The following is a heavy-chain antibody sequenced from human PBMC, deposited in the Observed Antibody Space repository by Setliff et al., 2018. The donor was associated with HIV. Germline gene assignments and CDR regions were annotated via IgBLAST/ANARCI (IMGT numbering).Heavy chain of an antibody. CDR3: GGNGYYSIDY. CDR1: GGSISSNW. D-gene: IGHD3-22*01. V-gene: IGHV4-4*02. CDR2: IYHSGST. J-gene: IGHJ4*02. Sequence: LSLTCAVSGGSISSNWWSWVRQSPGKGLEWIGEIYHSGSTHYNPSLQSRVTIPVDKSKSQFSLKLNSVTAADTAVYYCGGNGYYSIDYWGQGTLVTVSS.